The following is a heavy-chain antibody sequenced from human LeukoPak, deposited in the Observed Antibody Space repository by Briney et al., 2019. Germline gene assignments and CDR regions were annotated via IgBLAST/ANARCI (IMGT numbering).Heavy chain of an antibody. CDR1: GGSISSSSYY. CDR2: INHSGST. CDR3: ARISGYSYGL. V-gene: IGHV4-39*07. Sequence: SETLSLTCTVSGGSISSSSYYWGWIRQPPGKGLEWIGEINHSGSTNYNPSLKSRVTISVDTSKNQFSLKLSSVTAADTAVYYCARISGYSYGLWGQGTLVTVSS. D-gene: IGHD5-18*01. J-gene: IGHJ4*02.